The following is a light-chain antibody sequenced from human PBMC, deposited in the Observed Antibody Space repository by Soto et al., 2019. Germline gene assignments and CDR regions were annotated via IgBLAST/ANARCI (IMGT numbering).Light chain of an antibody. Sequence: EIVLTQSPGTLSLSPGERATLSCRASQSVSSSYLAWYQQKPGQAPRLLIYGASSRATGIPDRFSCSGSGTDFTLIISRLEPEDSAVYYCQHYGSSPFTFGPGTKVDIK. CDR1: QSVSSSY. J-gene: IGKJ3*01. CDR3: QHYGSSPFT. CDR2: GAS. V-gene: IGKV3-20*01.